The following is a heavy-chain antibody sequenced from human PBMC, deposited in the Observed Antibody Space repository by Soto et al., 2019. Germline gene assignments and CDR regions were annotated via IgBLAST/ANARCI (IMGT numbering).Heavy chain of an antibody. CDR2: INHSGST. CDR1: GGSFSGYY. CDR3: ARGKIPGLYDY. Sequence: PSETLSLTCAVYGGSFSGYYWTWIRQPPGTGLEWIGEINHSGSTNYNPSLKSRVTTSVDTSKNQFSLKLTSVTAADTAVYYCARGKIPGLYDYWGQGTLVTVSS. D-gene: IGHD2-21*01. J-gene: IGHJ4*02. V-gene: IGHV4-34*01.